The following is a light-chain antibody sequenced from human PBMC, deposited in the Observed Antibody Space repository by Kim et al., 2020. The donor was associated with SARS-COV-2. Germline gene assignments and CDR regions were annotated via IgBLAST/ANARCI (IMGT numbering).Light chain of an antibody. V-gene: IGLV1-40*01. CDR2: GNN. J-gene: IGLJ1*01. Sequence: QIVTISCTGSSSNIGTGHDVHWYQQLPGTAPKLIIYGNNNRPSGVPDRFSGSKSGTSASLAITGLQAEDEADYYCQSYDNSLSGYVFGTGTKGTVL. CDR1: SSNIGTGHD. CDR3: QSYDNSLSGYV.